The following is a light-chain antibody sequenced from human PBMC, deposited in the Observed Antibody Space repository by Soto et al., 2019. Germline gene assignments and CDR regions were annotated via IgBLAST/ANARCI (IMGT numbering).Light chain of an antibody. CDR1: HSISIS. CDR2: GAS. Sequence: DIQMTQSPPSVSASVGDRVTITCRASHSISISLNWYQLKPGKAPNLLMYGASYLKSGVPTRFSGSGSGTDFTLTISSLQPEDFATYYCHQTYTTPEITFGQGTRLEIK. CDR3: HQTYTTPEIT. V-gene: IGKV1-39*01. J-gene: IGKJ5*01.